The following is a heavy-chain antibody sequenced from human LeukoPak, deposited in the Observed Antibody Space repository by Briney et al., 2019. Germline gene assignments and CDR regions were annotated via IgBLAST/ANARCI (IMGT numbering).Heavy chain of an antibody. CDR2: IIPIFGTA. CDR3: ARDSGRYCSGGSCYPLYYFDY. J-gene: IGHJ4*02. V-gene: IGHV1-69*01. D-gene: IGHD2-15*01. CDR1: GGTFSSYA. Sequence: SVKVSCKASGGTFSSYAISWVRQAPGQGLEWMGGIIPIFGTANYAQKFQGRVTITADESTSTAYMELSSLRSEDTAVYYCARDSGRYCSGGSCYPLYYFDYWGQGTLVTVSS.